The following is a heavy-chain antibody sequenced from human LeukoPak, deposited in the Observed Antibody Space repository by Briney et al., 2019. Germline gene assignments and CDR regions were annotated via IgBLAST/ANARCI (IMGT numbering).Heavy chain of an antibody. CDR2: IIPILGIA. J-gene: IGHJ4*01. D-gene: IGHD6-19*01. CDR1: GGTFSSYA. CDR3: VRGMAVAGIYLY. V-gene: IGHV1-69*04. Sequence: SVKVSCKASGGTFSSYAISWVRQAPGQGLEWMGRIIPILGIANYAQKFQGRVTITADKSTSTAYMELSSLRSEDTAVYYCVRGMAVAGIYLYWGQGTLVTVSS.